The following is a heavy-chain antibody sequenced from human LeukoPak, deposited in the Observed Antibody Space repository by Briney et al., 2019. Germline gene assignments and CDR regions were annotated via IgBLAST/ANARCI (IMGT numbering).Heavy chain of an antibody. D-gene: IGHD6-19*01. CDR1: GGSISSYY. Sequence: SETLSLTCTVSGGSISSYYWSWIRQPPGKGLEWIGYIYYSGSTNYNPSLKSRVTISVDTSKNQFSLKLSSVTAADTAVYYCARRSPSSGWYGNWFDPWGQGTLVTVSS. V-gene: IGHV4-59*01. CDR2: IYYSGST. CDR3: ARRSPSSGWYGNWFDP. J-gene: IGHJ5*02.